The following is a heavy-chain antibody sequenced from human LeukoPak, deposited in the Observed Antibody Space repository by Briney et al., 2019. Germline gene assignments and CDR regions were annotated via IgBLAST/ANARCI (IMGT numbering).Heavy chain of an antibody. D-gene: IGHD5-18*01. CDR1: GYSFTTYW. Sequence: GESLKISCKGSGYSFTTYWIGWVRRMPGKGLEWMGIIYPGDSDTRYNPSFQGQVTISADKSINTAYLHWSSLKASDTANYYCARRGFSSEEYDFWGQGTLVTLSS. CDR3: ARRGFSSEEYDF. V-gene: IGHV5-51*01. J-gene: IGHJ4*02. CDR2: IYPGDSDT.